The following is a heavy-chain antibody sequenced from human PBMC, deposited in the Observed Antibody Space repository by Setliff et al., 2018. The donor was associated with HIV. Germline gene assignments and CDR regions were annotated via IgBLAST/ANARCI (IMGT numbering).Heavy chain of an antibody. CDR3: ARGGMIRPSAPFDP. Sequence: TLSLTCTVSGGSISSYNWSWILQPPGNGLEWIGYIYYSGSTNYNTSLKSRVTISVDTSKNQFSLKLSSVTAADTAVYYWARGGMIRPSAPFDPWGQGTLVTVSS. D-gene: IGHD3-22*01. J-gene: IGHJ5*02. V-gene: IGHV4-59*01. CDR1: GGSISSYN. CDR2: IYYSGST.